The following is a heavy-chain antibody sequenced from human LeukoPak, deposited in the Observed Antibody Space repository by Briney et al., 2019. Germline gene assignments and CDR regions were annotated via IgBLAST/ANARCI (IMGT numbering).Heavy chain of an antibody. CDR3: ARDSSSSFPYYYYMDV. D-gene: IGHD6-13*01. J-gene: IGHJ6*03. CDR1: GFTFSSYS. CDR2: ISSSSSYI. V-gene: IGHV3-21*01. Sequence: GGSLRLSCAASGFTFSSYSMNWVRQAPGKGLEWVSSISSSSSYIYYADSVKGRFTISRDNAKNSLYLQMSSLRAEDTAVYYCARDSSSSFPYYYYMDVWGKGTTVAVSS.